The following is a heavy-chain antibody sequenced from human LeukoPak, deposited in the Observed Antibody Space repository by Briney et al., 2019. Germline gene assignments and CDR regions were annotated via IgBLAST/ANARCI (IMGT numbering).Heavy chain of an antibody. J-gene: IGHJ4*02. CDR1: GFSFSNND. CDR2: IRNSGEII. CDR3: ATWGHY. V-gene: IGHV3-48*03. D-gene: IGHD3-16*01. Sequence: SGGSLRLSCAASGFSFSNNDMNWVRQAPGKGLEWVSYIRNSGEIIYYAGSVKGRFTISRDNAKNSLYLQMNNLRAEDTAVYYCATWGHYWGQGTLVSVSS.